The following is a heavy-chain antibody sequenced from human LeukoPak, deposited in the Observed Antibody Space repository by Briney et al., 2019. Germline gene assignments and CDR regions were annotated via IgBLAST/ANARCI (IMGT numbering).Heavy chain of an antibody. CDR2: ISWDGGST. D-gene: IGHD3-22*01. Sequence: GGSLRLSCAASGFTSDDYAMHWVRQVPGKGLEWVSLISWDGGSTYYADSVKGRFTISRDNSKNSLYLQMNSLRAEDTALYYCAKGSYDNSGYFDYWGQGTLVTVSS. J-gene: IGHJ4*02. CDR1: GFTSDDYA. V-gene: IGHV3-43D*03. CDR3: AKGSYDNSGYFDY.